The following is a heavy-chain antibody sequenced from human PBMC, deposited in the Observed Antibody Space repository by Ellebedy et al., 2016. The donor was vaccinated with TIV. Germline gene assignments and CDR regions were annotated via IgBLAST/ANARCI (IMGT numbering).Heavy chain of an antibody. V-gene: IGHV3-48*04. CDR2: IGSTVTII. CDR3: ARGGGSRLSHSFDI. CDR1: GFTFNSYS. D-gene: IGHD3-10*01. Sequence: GESLKISCAASGFTFNSYSMNWVRQAPGKGLEWVSYIGSTVTIIYYADSVKGRFTLARDNAKNSLYLQMHSLRAEDTAVYYCARGGGSRLSHSFDIWGQGTMVTVSS. J-gene: IGHJ3*02.